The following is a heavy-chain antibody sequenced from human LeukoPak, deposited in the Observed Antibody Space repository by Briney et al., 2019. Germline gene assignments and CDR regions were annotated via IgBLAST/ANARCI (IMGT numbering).Heavy chain of an antibody. D-gene: IGHD1-26*01. J-gene: IGHJ4*02. CDR2: TSDRGDYT. V-gene: IGHV3-23*01. CDR1: GFTFSSYA. Sequence: GGSLRLSCAASGFTFSSYAMHWVRQAPGKGLEWVSGTSDRGDYTYYADSVKGRFTISRDNSKNTLYLQMNSLRAEDTALYFCAKKAQYNGNYPLDYWAREPWSPSPQ. CDR3: AKKAQYNGNYPLDY.